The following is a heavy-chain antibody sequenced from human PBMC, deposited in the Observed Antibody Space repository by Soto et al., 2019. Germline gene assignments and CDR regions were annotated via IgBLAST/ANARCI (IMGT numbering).Heavy chain of an antibody. CDR2: ISGDGGST. CDR3: ARGGGNSVYYYYGMDV. V-gene: IGHV3-23*01. J-gene: IGHJ6*02. D-gene: IGHD2-21*02. CDR1: GFTFSSYA. Sequence: GGSLRLSCAASGFTFSSYAMSWVRQAPGKGLEWVSDISGDGGSTYYVDSVKGRFTISRDNAKSSQYLQMNSLRAEDTAVYYCARGGGNSVYYYYGMDVWGQGTTVTVSS.